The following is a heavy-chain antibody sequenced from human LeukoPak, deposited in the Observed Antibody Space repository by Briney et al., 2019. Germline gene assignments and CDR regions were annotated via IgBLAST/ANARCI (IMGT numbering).Heavy chain of an antibody. Sequence: PGGALRLSCVGSGFTFSNYWMSRVRQAPGKGLEWVANMKQDGSQQHYVDLVEGRFTISRDNAKKSLYLQMNSLRAEDTAVYYCVRDGSGVAAVWEWEMIHWGQGTLVTVSS. D-gene: IGHD6-13*01. CDR1: GFTFSNYW. CDR3: VRDGSGVAAVWEWEMIH. V-gene: IGHV3-7*03. J-gene: IGHJ4*02. CDR2: MKQDGSQQ.